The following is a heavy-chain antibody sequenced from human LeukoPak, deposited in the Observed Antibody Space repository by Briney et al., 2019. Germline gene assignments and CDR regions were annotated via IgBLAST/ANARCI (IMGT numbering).Heavy chain of an antibody. J-gene: IGHJ4*02. CDR3: ARDSDWVFDY. Sequence: GGSLRLSCAASGFTLSGNAMNWVRQAPGKWLEWISYISNSGATMYYADSVKGLFTISRDNAKNSLYLQMDSLRGDDTAVYYCARDSDWVFDYWGQGTLVTVSS. CDR1: GFTLSGNA. D-gene: IGHD2-21*01. CDR2: ISNSGATM. V-gene: IGHV3-48*01.